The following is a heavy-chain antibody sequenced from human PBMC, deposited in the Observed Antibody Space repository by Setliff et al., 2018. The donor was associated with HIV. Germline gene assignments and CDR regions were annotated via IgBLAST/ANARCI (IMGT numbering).Heavy chain of an antibody. Sequence: SETLSLTCTVSDDSISSNYWSWIRQSAGKGLEWVGRIYTSGSTNYNPSLKSRVTISVDTSKNQFSLKLSSVTAADTAVYYCARESPSSSWFYFDFWGQGTLVTVSS. CDR1: DDSISSNY. CDR2: IYTSGST. D-gene: IGHD6-13*01. J-gene: IGHJ4*02. CDR3: ARESPSSSWFYFDF. V-gene: IGHV4-4*07.